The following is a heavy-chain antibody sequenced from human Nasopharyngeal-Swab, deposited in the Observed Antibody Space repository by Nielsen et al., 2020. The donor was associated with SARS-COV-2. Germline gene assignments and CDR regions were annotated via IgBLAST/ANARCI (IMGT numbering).Heavy chain of an antibody. D-gene: IGHD1-26*01. CDR3: ARVGGSYFYGYFDY. CDR2: IKQDGSEK. CDR1: GFTLSPYW. V-gene: IGHV3-7*01. Sequence: GGSLRLSCTASGFTLSPYWMSWVRQAPGKGLEWVANIKQDGSEKYYVDSVKGRFTISRDNAKNSLYLQMNSLRAEDTAVYYCARVGGSYFYGYFDYWGQGTLVTVSS. J-gene: IGHJ4*02.